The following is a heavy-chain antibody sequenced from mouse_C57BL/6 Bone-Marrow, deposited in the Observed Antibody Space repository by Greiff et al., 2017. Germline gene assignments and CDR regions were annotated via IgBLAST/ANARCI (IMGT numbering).Heavy chain of an antibody. CDR1: GYTFTSYD. D-gene: IGHD1-1*01. V-gene: IGHV1-85*01. J-gene: IGHJ2*01. CDR3: ARRSSLVEDFDY. CDR2: FYPRSGST. Sequence: QVQLQQSGPELVKPGASVKMSCKASGYTFTSYDITWVKQRPGQGLEWIGGFYPRSGSTKYNEKFKGKATVTVDTSSSTAYMELSSLTSEDSAVYYCARRSSLVEDFDYWGQGTTLTVSS.